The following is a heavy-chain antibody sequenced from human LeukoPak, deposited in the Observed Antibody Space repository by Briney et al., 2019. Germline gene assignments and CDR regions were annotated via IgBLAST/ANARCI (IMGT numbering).Heavy chain of an antibody. CDR3: ARGKLRFDI. V-gene: IGHV3-11*01. D-gene: IGHD6-6*01. J-gene: IGHJ4*02. CDR2: ISPSAYST. Sequence: GGSLRLSCAASEFTFSDHYMTWIRQSSGKGLEWISYISPSAYSTYYADSVKGRFSISRDNAKNSLYLQMNSLRVEDTAIYYCARGKLRFDIWGQGTLVTVSS. CDR1: EFTFSDHY.